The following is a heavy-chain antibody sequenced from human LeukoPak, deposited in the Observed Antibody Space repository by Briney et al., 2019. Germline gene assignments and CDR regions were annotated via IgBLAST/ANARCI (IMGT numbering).Heavy chain of an antibody. CDR3: AREGNSSWYVDY. Sequence: GGSLRLSCAASGFTFSDYYMSWIRQAPGKGLEWVSYSSGSSIYYADFVKGRFTISRDNAKNSLYLQMNSLRAEDTAVYYCAREGNSSWYVDYWGQGTLVTVSS. V-gene: IGHV3-11*01. CDR1: GFTFSDYY. CDR2: SSGSSI. D-gene: IGHD6-13*01. J-gene: IGHJ4*02.